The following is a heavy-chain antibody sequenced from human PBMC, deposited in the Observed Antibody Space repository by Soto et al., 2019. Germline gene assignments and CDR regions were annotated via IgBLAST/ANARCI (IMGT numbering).Heavy chain of an antibody. CDR3: ARAGNCTSTTCFSGWLAP. CDR1: GYTFTSYS. J-gene: IGHJ5*02. D-gene: IGHD2-2*01. V-gene: IGHV1-3*04. CDR2: INTDNGKT. Sequence: GASVKVSCKASGYTFTSYSIHWVRRAPGQRLEWMGWINTDNGKTRDSQNFQDRVTLTRDTSANMAYMELSSLTSEDTAVYYCARAGNCTSTTCFSGWLAPWGQGTLVTVSS.